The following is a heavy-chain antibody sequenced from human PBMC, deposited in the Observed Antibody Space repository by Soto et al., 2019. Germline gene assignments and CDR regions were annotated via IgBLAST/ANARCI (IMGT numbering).Heavy chain of an antibody. CDR3: ARSARAGGSPLHDWFDP. Sequence: QVQLVQSGAEVKKPGSSVKVSCKASGGTFSSYAISWVRQAPGQGLEWMGGIIPIFGTANYAQKFQGRVTLTADESTSTAYMELKRLRSEDTTVYYCARSARAGGSPLHDWFDPWGQGTLVTVSS. J-gene: IGHJ5*02. CDR1: GGTFSSYA. V-gene: IGHV1-69*01. D-gene: IGHD6-25*01. CDR2: IIPIFGTA.